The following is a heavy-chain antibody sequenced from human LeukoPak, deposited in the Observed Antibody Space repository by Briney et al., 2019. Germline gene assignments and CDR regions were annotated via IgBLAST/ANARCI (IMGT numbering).Heavy chain of an antibody. J-gene: IGHJ4*02. Sequence: PGGSLRLSCAASGVTFSRYWMHWVRQAPGKGLVWVSRIKNDGSSTTYADAVKGRFTISRDNAKNTLYLQMNSLRAEDTAVYHCVREPYCSGGSCYTSGFDCWGQGTLVTVSS. V-gene: IGHV3-74*01. CDR3: VREPYCSGGSCYTSGFDC. CDR2: IKNDGSST. D-gene: IGHD2-15*01. CDR1: GVTFSRYW.